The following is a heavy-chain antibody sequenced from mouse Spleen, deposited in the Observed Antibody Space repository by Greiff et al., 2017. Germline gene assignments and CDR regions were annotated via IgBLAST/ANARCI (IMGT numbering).Heavy chain of an antibody. CDR2: IWAGGST. D-gene: IGHD3-3*01. V-gene: IGHV2-9*02. CDR3: ARDVGDRYYFDY. Sequence: VKVEESGPGLVAPSQSLSITCTVSGFSLTSYGVHWVRQPPGKGLEWLGVIWAGGSTNYNSALMSRLSISKDNSKSQVFLKMNSLQTDDTAMYYCARDVGDRYYFDYWGQGTTLTVSS. CDR1: GFSLTSYG. J-gene: IGHJ2*01.